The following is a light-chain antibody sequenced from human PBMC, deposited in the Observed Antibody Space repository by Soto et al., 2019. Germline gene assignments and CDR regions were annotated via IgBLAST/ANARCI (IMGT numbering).Light chain of an antibody. J-gene: IGKJ1*01. Sequence: DIQITQSPSSLSASLVDRVTITCRASQTISNYLNWYQQKSGKAPKLLIYAASSLKSGVPSSFSGSGSGTEFTLTISSLQPDDFATYYCQHYNSYSEAFGQGTKVDIK. CDR3: QHYNSYSEA. CDR2: AAS. V-gene: IGKV1-5*01. CDR1: QTISNY.